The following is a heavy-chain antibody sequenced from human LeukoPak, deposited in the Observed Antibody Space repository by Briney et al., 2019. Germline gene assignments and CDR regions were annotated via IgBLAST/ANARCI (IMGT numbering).Heavy chain of an antibody. D-gene: IGHD3-16*02. V-gene: IGHV3-48*01. CDR3: AKPDAAYVWGSYRCPFDY. Sequence: PGGSLRLSCAASGFTFSSYSMNWVRQAPGKGLEWVSYISSSSSTIYYADSVKGRFTISRDNSKNTLYLQMNSLRAEDTAVYYCAKPDAAYVWGSYRCPFDYWGQGTLVTVSS. CDR2: ISSSSSTI. J-gene: IGHJ4*02. CDR1: GFTFSSYS.